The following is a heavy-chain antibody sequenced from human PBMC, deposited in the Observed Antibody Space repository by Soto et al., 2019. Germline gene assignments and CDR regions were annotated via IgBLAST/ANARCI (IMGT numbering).Heavy chain of an antibody. J-gene: IGHJ6*02. V-gene: IGHV5-51*01. CDR3: ARHDRDILLVPVADYHPYGTVV. D-gene: IGHD2-2*01. CDR2: IYPGDSDT. Sequence: GESLKISCKGSGYSFTSYWIGWVRQMPGKGLEWMGIIYPGDSDTRYSPSFQGQVTISADKSISTAYLQWSSLKASDTAMYYCARHDRDILLVPVADYHPYGTVVCCQGTTVSGSS. CDR1: GYSFTSYW.